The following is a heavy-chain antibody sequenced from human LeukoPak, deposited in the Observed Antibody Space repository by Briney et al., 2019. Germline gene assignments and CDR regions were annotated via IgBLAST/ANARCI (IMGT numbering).Heavy chain of an antibody. Sequence: GESLKISCKGSGYSFTSYWIGWVRQMPGKGLEWMGIIYPGDSDTRYSPSFQGQVTISADKSISTAYMQWSSLKASDTAMYYCARGGRSGYYYYYYVDVWGKGTTVTVSS. CDR3: ARGGRSGYYYYYYVDV. D-gene: IGHD3-16*01. CDR2: IYPGDSDT. CDR1: GYSFTSYW. J-gene: IGHJ6*03. V-gene: IGHV5-51*01.